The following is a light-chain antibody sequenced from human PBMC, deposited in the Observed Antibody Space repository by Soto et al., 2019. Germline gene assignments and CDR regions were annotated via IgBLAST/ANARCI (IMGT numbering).Light chain of an antibody. J-gene: IGKJ4*01. CDR3: QLCYIPPLR. CDR1: QDISGR. Sequence: IQRTPYKSSLSSSIGETVTITCRASQDISGRLNWYQQTRGRVPKLLIYGASNLESGVPSRFSGSGSGTDFTLTISGLQPEDFASYYCQLCYIPPLRFCGGANVAI. CDR2: GAS. V-gene: IGKV1-39*01.